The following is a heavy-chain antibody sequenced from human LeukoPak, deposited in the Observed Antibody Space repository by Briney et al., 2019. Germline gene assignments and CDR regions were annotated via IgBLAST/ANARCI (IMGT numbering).Heavy chain of an antibody. D-gene: IGHD6-13*01. CDR2: ISYSGST. V-gene: IGHV4-59*08. Sequence: SETLSLTCTVSGGSISSYYWSWSRQPPGKGVECIGYISYSGSTDYNPSLKSRVTISADTSKNQFSLKLSSLTAADTAVYYCARSGSSWSSFFDYWGQGTLVTVSS. CDR3: ARSGSSWSSFFDY. J-gene: IGHJ4*02. CDR1: GGSISSYY.